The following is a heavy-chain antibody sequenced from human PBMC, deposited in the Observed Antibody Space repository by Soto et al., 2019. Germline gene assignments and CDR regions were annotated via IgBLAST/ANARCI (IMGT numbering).Heavy chain of an antibody. CDR3: ARGGANTAMAHDY. V-gene: IGHV3-74*01. CDR1: GLTSSRYW. Sequence: GGSLRLSCAASGLTSSRYWMHWVRQAPGKGLVWVSRISYDESTTDYADSVKGRFTISRDSAKNTLYLQMNSLRAEDTAVYFCARGGANTAMAHDYWGQGTLVTVSS. CDR2: ISYDESTT. D-gene: IGHD5-18*01. J-gene: IGHJ4*02.